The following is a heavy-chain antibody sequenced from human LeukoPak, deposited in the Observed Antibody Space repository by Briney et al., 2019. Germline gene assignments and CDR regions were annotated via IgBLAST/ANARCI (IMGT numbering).Heavy chain of an antibody. D-gene: IGHD3-10*01. CDR3: ARLYGSGSYYEY. CDR1: GGSISVSGYY. V-gene: IGHV4-39*07. CDR2: IYYSGST. Sequence: PSETLSLTCTVSGGSISVSGYYWGWIRQPPGKGLEWIGSIYYSGSTFYNPSLKSRVTISIDTSKNQFSLRLSSVTAADTAVYYCARLYGSGSYYEYWGQGTLVTVSS. J-gene: IGHJ4*02.